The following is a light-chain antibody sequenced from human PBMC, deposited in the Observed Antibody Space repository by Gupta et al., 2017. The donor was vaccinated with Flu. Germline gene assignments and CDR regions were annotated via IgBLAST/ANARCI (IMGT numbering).Light chain of an antibody. Sequence: SLSSGAAIIWKCVQTLLITSTIHIQVAWCQHKPGQAPRLLLYWASFRAYGIPDRFNGRGSATDFSLTIRRLEAEDWAVFYCHQYSAAPQRFGHGTKLEVK. CDR3: HQYSAAPQR. CDR2: WAS. CDR1: QTLLITSTIHIQ. V-gene: IGKV4-1*01. J-gene: IGKJ2*01.